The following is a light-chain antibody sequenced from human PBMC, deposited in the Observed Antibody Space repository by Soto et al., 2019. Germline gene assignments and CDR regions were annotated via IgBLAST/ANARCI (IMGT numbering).Light chain of an antibody. CDR1: QSVSSY. CDR3: QQRSGWPRT. V-gene: IGKV3-11*01. J-gene: IGKJ2*01. CDR2: DAS. Sequence: EILLTQSPATLSLSPGERATLSCRASQSVSSYLAWHQQKPGQAPRLLIYDASNRATGIPARFSGSGSGTDFTLSISSLEPEDFAVYYCQQRSGWPRTFGRGTKLEIK.